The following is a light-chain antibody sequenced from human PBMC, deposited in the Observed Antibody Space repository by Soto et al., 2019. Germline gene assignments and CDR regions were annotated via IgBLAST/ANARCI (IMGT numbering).Light chain of an antibody. CDR2: GAS. Sequence: EIVLTQSPGTLSLSPGERATLSCRASQSVSSSYLAWYQQKPGQAPRLLIYGASSRATGIPDRFSGGGSGTDFTLTIIRLEPEDFAVYYCQQYGSSPPELTFGGGTKVDIK. J-gene: IGKJ4*01. CDR3: QQYGSSPPELT. V-gene: IGKV3-20*01. CDR1: QSVSSSY.